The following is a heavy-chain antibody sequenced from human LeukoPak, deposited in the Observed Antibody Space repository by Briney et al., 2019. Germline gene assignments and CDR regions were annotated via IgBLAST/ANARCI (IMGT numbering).Heavy chain of an antibody. CDR1: GYIFIDYE. V-gene: IGHV1-8*03. J-gene: IGHJ6*03. CDR3: ARGRYIDV. CDR2: MNPKSGDT. Sequence: ASVKVSCKASGYIFIDYEINWVRQATGQGLEWMGWMNPKSGDTGYEQKFKGRVTITRDSSISTVYMELRSPRSEDTALYYCARGRYIDVWGKGTTVTVSS.